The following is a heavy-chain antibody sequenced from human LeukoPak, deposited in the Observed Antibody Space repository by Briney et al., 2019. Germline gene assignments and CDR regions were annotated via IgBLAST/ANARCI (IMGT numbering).Heavy chain of an antibody. V-gene: IGHV5-51*01. CDR3: ATTGIADETPLDY. J-gene: IGHJ4*02. D-gene: IGHD6-13*01. Sequence: GESLKISCKGSGYSFTTYWIVWVRQMPGKGLEWMGIIYPGDSDTRYSPSFQGQVTISADKSISTAYLQWSSLKASDTAMYYCATTGIADETPLDYWGQGTLVTVSS. CDR1: GYSFTTYW. CDR2: IYPGDSDT.